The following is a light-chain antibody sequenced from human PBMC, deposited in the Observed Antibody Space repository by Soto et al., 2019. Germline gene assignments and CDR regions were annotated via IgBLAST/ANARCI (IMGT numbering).Light chain of an antibody. J-gene: IGKJ2*01. CDR2: NAS. CDR3: QQYGASPLYS. Sequence: EIVLTQSPGTLSLSPGERATLSCRASQSVDSDFLAWYQQKSGQAPRLLIYNASRRAAGIPDRFSGSGSGTDFTLTISRLEPEDFAVYFCQQYGASPLYSFGQGTKVEIK. V-gene: IGKV3-20*01. CDR1: QSVDSDF.